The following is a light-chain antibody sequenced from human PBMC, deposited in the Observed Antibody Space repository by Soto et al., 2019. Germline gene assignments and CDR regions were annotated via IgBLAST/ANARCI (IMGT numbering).Light chain of an antibody. CDR3: QKYGGSPRT. J-gene: IGKJ1*01. V-gene: IGKV3-20*01. Sequence: ELVLTQSPGTLSLSPGDGATLSCRASQSISSNFLAWYQQKSGQAPRLLIHGASNRATGIPARFSGSGSGTDLNLTITRLEPEDFAVYYCQKYGGSPRTCGQGTKVDIK. CDR2: GAS. CDR1: QSISSNF.